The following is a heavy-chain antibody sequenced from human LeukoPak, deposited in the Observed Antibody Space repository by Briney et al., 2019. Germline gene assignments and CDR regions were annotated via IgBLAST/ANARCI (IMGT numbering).Heavy chain of an antibody. CDR2: ISSNGGST. D-gene: IGHD6-19*01. Sequence: GGSLRLSCAASGFTFSSYAMHWVRQAPGKGLEYVSAISSNGGSTYYADSVKGRFTISRDNSKNTLYLQMSSLRAEDTAVYYCVKDLRRSSDVSGYWGQGTLVTVSS. J-gene: IGHJ4*02. CDR1: GFTFSSYA. CDR3: VKDLRRSSDVSGY. V-gene: IGHV3-64D*06.